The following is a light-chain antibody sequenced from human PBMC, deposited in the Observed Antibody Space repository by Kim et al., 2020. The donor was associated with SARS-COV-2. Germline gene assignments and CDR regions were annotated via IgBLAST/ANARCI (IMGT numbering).Light chain of an antibody. CDR3: LPDYNYPYT. V-gene: IGKV1-6*01. CDR1: QGIRND. CDR2: AAS. J-gene: IGKJ2*01. Sequence: AIQMTQSPSSLSASVGDRVTITCRASQGIRNDLGWYQQKPGKAPKLLIYAASSLQSGVPSRFSGSGSVTDFTLTISSLQPEDFATYYCLPDYNYPYTFGQGTKLEI.